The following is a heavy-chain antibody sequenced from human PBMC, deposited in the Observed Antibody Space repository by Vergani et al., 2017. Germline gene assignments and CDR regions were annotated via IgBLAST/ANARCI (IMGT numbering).Heavy chain of an antibody. V-gene: IGHV3-30*02. CDR2: IRYDGSNK. Sequence: QVQLVESGGGVVQPGGSLRLSCAASNFTFSSYGMHWVRQAPGKGLEWVAFIRYDGSNKYYADSVKGRFTISRDNSKNTLYLQMNSPRAEDTAVYYCAKDRFDWLDYWGQGTLVTVSS. J-gene: IGHJ4*02. CDR3: AKDRFDWLDY. D-gene: IGHD3-9*01. CDR1: NFTFSSYG.